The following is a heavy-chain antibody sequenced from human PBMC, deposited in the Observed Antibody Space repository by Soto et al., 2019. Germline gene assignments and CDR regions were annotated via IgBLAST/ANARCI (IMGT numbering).Heavy chain of an antibody. CDR1: GFTVSSNY. J-gene: IGHJ4*02. CDR2: IYGGGRT. D-gene: IGHD3-22*01. V-gene: IGHV3-53*01. Sequence: EVQLVESGGGLIQPGGSLRLSCEASGFTVSSNYMSWVRQAPGKGLEWVSVIYGGGRTYYADSVKGRFTISRDNSKNKLYLQMNSLRAEDTAVYYCATIYDSSGYYYGLFDYWGQGTLVTVSS. CDR3: ATIYDSSGYYYGLFDY.